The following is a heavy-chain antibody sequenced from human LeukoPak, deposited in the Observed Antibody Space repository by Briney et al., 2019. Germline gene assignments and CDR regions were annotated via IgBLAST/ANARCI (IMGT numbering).Heavy chain of an antibody. V-gene: IGHV3-30*18. CDR2: ISYDGSNK. Sequence: PGRSLRLSCAASGFTFSSYGMHWVRQAPGKGLEWVAVISYDGSNKYYADSVKGRFTISRDNSKNTLYLQMNSLRAEDTAVYYCAKDRRWGTVTTFVYWGQGTLVTVSS. CDR1: GFTFSSYG. D-gene: IGHD4-17*01. J-gene: IGHJ4*02. CDR3: AKDRRWGTVTTFVY.